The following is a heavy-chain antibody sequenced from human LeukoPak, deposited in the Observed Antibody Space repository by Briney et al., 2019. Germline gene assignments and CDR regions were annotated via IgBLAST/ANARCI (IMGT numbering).Heavy chain of an antibody. CDR3: AKYPSGAQDLWSGYYQTEYFQH. J-gene: IGHJ1*01. Sequence: GGSLRLSCAASGYTFSSYAMNWVRQAPGKGLEWVSAISGSGGSTYYADSVKGRFTISRDNSKNTLYLQMNSLRAEDTAVYYCAKYPSGAQDLWSGYYQTEYFQHWGQGTLVTVSS. D-gene: IGHD3-3*01. CDR2: ISGSGGST. CDR1: GYTFSSYA. V-gene: IGHV3-23*01.